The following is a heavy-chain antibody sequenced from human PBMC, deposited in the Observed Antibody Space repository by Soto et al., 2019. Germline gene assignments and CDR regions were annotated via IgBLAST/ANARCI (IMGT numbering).Heavy chain of an antibody. CDR3: ARHHPRIVGATED. Sequence: QLQLQESGPGLVKPSETLSLTCTVSGGSISSSSYYWGWIRQPPGKGLEWIGSIYYSGSTYYNPSLKSRVTISVDTSKNQFSLKLSSVTAADTAVYYCARHHPRIVGATEDWGQGTLVTVSS. V-gene: IGHV4-39*01. J-gene: IGHJ4*02. CDR2: IYYSGST. D-gene: IGHD1-26*01. CDR1: GGSISSSSYY.